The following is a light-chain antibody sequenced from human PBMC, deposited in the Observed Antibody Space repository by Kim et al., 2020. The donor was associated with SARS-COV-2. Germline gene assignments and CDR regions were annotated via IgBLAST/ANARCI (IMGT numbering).Light chain of an antibody. CDR1: SGINVATYR. J-gene: IGLJ1*01. CDR2: YKSDSDK. V-gene: IGLV5-45*01. CDR3: MIWHSRAYV. Sequence: LTCTLRSGINVATYRIYWYQQKPGSPPQYLMSYKSDSDKQQGSGVPSRFSGSKDASANAGILVISGLQSEDEADYYCMIWHSRAYVFGSGTKVTVL.